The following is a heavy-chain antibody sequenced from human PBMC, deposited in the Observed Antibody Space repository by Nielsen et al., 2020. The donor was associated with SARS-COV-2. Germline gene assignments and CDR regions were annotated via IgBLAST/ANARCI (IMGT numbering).Heavy chain of an antibody. V-gene: IGHV4-30-2*01. Sequence: SETLSLTCAVSGDSINSVGYCWSWIRQPPGKGLEWIGYIYRSGNTYYSPSLKSRVTISVDGSKNQFSLKLTSVTAADTAVYYCARDIVVDNSYYYGMDVWGQGTTVTVSS. CDR1: GDSINSVGYC. CDR3: ARDIVVDNSYYYGMDV. CDR2: IYRSGNT. D-gene: IGHD2-2*01. J-gene: IGHJ6*02.